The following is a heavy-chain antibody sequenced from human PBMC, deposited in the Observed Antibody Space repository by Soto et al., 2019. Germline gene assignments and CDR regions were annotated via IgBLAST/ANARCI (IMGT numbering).Heavy chain of an antibody. CDR1: GGSFSGYY. Sequence: PSETLSLTCAVYGGSFSGYYWSWIRQPPGKGLEWTGEINHSGSTNYNPSLKSRVTISVDTSKNQFSLKLSSVTAADTAVYYCAGRYDYVWGSYRSRYYFDYWGQGTLVTVSS. D-gene: IGHD3-16*02. CDR2: INHSGST. V-gene: IGHV4-34*01. J-gene: IGHJ4*02. CDR3: AGRYDYVWGSYRSRYYFDY.